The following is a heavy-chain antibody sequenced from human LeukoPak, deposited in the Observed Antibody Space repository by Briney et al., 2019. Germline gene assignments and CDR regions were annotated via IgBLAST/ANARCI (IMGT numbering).Heavy chain of an antibody. J-gene: IGHJ3*02. V-gene: IGHV4-30-4*01. CDR1: GGSISSGDYY. CDR3: ARIYGDYTVAAFDI. Sequence: PSETLSLTCTVSGGSISSGDYYWSWIRQPPGKGLEWIGYIYYSGSTYYNPSLKSRVTISVDTSKNQFSLKLSSVTAADTAVYYCARIYGDYTVAAFDIWGQGTMVTVSS. CDR2: IYYSGST. D-gene: IGHD4-17*01.